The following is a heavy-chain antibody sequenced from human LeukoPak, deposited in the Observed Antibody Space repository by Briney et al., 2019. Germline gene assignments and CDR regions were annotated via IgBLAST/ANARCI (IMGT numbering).Heavy chain of an antibody. Sequence: GGSLRLSCAASGFTFSSYGMHWVRQAPGKGLEWEAFIRYDGSNKYYADSVKGRFTISRDNSKNTLYLQMNSLRAEDTAVYYCAKDLGYCGGDCYSFIDYWGQGTLVTVSS. D-gene: IGHD2-21*02. CDR1: GFTFSSYG. CDR2: IRYDGSNK. CDR3: AKDLGYCGGDCYSFIDY. J-gene: IGHJ4*02. V-gene: IGHV3-30*02.